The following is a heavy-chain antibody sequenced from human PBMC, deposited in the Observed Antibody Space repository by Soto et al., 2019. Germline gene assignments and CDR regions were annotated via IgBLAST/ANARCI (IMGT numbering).Heavy chain of an antibody. J-gene: IGHJ6*03. CDR2: INDSGNI. Sequence: WTWIRQTQGKGIEWIGEINDSGNINYNPSLKSRVTILLDTPRTQISLKLSSVTAADSAVYYCARGLILWFGELSRRGGYYYYMDVWGKGTTVTVAS. V-gene: IGHV4-34*01. CDR3: ARGLILWFGELSRRGGYYYYMDV. D-gene: IGHD3-10*01.